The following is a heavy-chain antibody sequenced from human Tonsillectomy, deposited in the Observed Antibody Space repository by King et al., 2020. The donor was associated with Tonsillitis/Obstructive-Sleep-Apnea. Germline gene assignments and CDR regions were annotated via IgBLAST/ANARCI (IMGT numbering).Heavy chain of an antibody. V-gene: IGHV4-59*08. CDR1: GGSISSYY. J-gene: IGHJ2*01. CDR3: ARQWGGGYYDSSGYYRSPWYFDL. Sequence: QLQESGPGLVKPSETLSLTCTVSGGSISSYYWSWIRQPPGKGLEWIGYIYYSGSTNYNPSLKSRVTIPVDTSKNQFSLKLSSVTAADTAVYYCARQWGGGYYDSSGYYRSPWYFDLWGRGTLVTVSS. D-gene: IGHD3-22*01. CDR2: IYYSGST.